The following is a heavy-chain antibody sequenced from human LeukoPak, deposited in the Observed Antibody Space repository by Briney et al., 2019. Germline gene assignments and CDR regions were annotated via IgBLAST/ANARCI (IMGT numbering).Heavy chain of an antibody. CDR3: ARDGGSGQPLRGYWFDP. D-gene: IGHD2-15*01. J-gene: IGHJ5*02. V-gene: IGHV1-2*02. Sequence: GASVKVSCKASGYTFTGYYMHWVRQAPGQGLEWMGWINPNSGGTNYAQKFQGRVTMTRDTSISTAYMELSRLRSDDTAVYYCARDGGSGQPLRGYWFDPWGQGTLVTVSS. CDR2: INPNSGGT. CDR1: GYTFTGYY.